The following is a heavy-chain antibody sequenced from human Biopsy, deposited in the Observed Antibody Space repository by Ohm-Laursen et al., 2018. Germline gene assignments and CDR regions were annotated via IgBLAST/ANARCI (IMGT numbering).Heavy chain of an antibody. CDR3: ARVNVDRVSTIID. CDR2: VYDSGST. CDR1: GDSISDSFHF. D-gene: IGHD5/OR15-5a*01. V-gene: IGHV4-61*01. J-gene: IGHJ4*02. Sequence: PSETLSLTCSVSGDSISDSFHFWSWIRQPPGKGLEWIANVYDSGSTNYNPSLKSRVTISLDTSKNQFSLKLNSVTAADTAVYYCARVNVDRVSTIIDWGQGTLVTVSS.